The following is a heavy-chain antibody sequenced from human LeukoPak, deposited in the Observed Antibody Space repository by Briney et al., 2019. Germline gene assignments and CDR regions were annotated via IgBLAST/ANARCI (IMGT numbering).Heavy chain of an antibody. J-gene: IGHJ6*02. CDR2: ILYDGSNK. CDR1: GFTFSNYG. CDR3: AKDNDDGLVNYYDMDV. V-gene: IGHV3-30*18. Sequence: GGSLRLYWAASGFTFSNYGLHWVRQAPGKGLEWVAVILYDGSNKYYADSMKGRFTISRDNSNNTLYLQMNSWRTENTAMYYCAKDNDDGLVNYYDMDVWGQGTTVTVSS. D-gene: IGHD4/OR15-4a*01.